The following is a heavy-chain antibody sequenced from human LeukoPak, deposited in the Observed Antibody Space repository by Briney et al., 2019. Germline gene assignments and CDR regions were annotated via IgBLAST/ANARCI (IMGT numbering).Heavy chain of an antibody. CDR3: GKLVGAAGTAY. Sequence: GGSLRLSCAASAFTFSSYWMQWVRHARGKGRVWVSRINSDGSTTNYADSVKGRFTISRDNAKNTLHLQMNSLRAEDTAVYYCGKLVGAAGTAYWGQGTLVTVSS. D-gene: IGHD6-13*01. CDR1: AFTFSSYW. V-gene: IGHV3-74*01. J-gene: IGHJ4*02. CDR2: INSDGSTT.